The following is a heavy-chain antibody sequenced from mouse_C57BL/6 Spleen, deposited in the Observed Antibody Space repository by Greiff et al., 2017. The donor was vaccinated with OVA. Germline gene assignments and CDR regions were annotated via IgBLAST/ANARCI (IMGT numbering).Heavy chain of an antibody. D-gene: IGHD2-4*01. V-gene: IGHV3-6*01. CDR2: ISYDGSN. J-gene: IGHJ3*01. Sequence: ESGPGLVKPSQSLSLTCSVTGYSITSGYYWNWIRQFPGNKLEWMGYISYDGSNNYNPSLKNRISITRDTSKNQFFLKLNSVTTEDTATYYCATYDYDDAWFAYWGQGTLVTVSA. CDR3: ATYDYDDAWFAY. CDR1: GYSITSGYY.